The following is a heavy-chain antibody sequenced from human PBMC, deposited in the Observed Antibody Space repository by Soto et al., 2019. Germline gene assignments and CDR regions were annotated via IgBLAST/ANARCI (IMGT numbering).Heavy chain of an antibody. Sequence: QVQLVQSGAEVKKPGSSVKVSCKASGGTFSSYAISWVRQAPGQGLEWMGGIIPISGTANYAQKFQGRATITADESTSTAYMELSSLRSEDTAVYYCARSQGSSTSLENYYYYYYGMDVWGQGTTVTVSS. CDR2: IIPISGTA. D-gene: IGHD2-2*01. CDR1: GGTFSSYA. V-gene: IGHV1-69*01. J-gene: IGHJ6*02. CDR3: ARSQGSSTSLENYYYYYYGMDV.